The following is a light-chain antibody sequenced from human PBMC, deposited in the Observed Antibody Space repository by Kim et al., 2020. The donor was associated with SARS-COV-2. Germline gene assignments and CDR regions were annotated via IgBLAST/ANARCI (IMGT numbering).Light chain of an antibody. CDR1: TSNIGAGYD. V-gene: IGLV1-40*01. CDR2: GNS. CDR3: QSYDSSLSGVL. Sequence: QSVLTQPPSVSGAPGQRVTISCTGTTSNIGAGYDVHWYQQVPGTVPKLLIYGNSNRPSGVPDRFSGSKSGTSASLAITGLQAEDEADYYCQSYDSSLSGVLFGGGTQLTVL. J-gene: IGLJ2*01.